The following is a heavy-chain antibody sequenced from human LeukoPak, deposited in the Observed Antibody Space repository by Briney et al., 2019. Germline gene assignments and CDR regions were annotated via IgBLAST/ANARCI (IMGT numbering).Heavy chain of an antibody. Sequence: GASVKVSCKASGGTFSSYAISWVRQAPGQGLEWMGWINPNSGGTNYAQKFQGRVTMTRDTSISTAYMELSRLRSDDTAVYYCARAIYGSGIEAYWGQGTLVTVSS. CDR1: GGTFSSYA. D-gene: IGHD3-10*01. CDR2: INPNSGGT. V-gene: IGHV1-2*02. J-gene: IGHJ4*02. CDR3: ARAIYGSGIEAY.